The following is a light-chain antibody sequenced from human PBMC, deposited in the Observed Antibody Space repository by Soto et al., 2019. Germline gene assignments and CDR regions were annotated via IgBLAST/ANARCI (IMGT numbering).Light chain of an antibody. CDR3: QQFSSSLRT. J-gene: IGKJ1*01. V-gene: IGKV3-20*01. CDR1: QSISSSS. Sequence: EVVLTQSPGTLSLFPGERATLSCWASQSISSSSLAWYQQKVGQAPRLLMSGASSRATGIPDRFSGSGSGTDFTLAISRMEPEDFAVYYCQQFSSSLRTFGQGPEVEIK. CDR2: GAS.